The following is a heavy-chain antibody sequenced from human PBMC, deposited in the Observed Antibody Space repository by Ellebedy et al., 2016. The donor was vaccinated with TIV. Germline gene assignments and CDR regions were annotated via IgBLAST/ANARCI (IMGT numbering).Heavy chain of an antibody. D-gene: IGHD6-13*01. CDR1: GGSISSINYY. CDR2: IYYSGST. CDR3: ARHSGSSSWYVYYFDY. Sequence: LETLSLTCTVSGGSISSINYYWGWIRQPPGKGLEWIGSIYYSGSTYYNPSLKSRVTISVDTSKNQFSLKLSSVTAADTAVYYCARHSGSSSWYVYYFDYWGQGTLVTVSS. V-gene: IGHV4-39*01. J-gene: IGHJ4*02.